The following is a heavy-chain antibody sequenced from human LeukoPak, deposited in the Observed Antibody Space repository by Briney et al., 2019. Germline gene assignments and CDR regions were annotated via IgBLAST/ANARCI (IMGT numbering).Heavy chain of an antibody. CDR3: ARLAVPPGNRGWYYEH. V-gene: IGHV3-7*03. D-gene: IGHD2-2*01. J-gene: IGHJ4*02. CDR2: INQGGSEK. CDR1: EFIFSNYW. Sequence: GGFLRLSCVASEFIFSNYWMSWVRQGPGEGPEWVANINQGGSEKYYVDSVRGRFTISRDNAKKSLDLQMNSLRVEDTATYYCARLAVPPGNRGWYYEHWGQGTLVTVSS.